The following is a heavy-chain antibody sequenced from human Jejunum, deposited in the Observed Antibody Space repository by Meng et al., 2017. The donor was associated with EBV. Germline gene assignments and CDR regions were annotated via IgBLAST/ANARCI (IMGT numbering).Heavy chain of an antibody. CDR1: CNIFTDFA. CDR3: ARELGGRFNY. D-gene: IGHD1-26*01. V-gene: IGHV1-3*01. CDR2: INPGTGGR. Sequence: VPLVQSGGEVKVSGASVKLSFKSSCNIFTDFALHWLRQAPGQSPEWMTWINPGTGGRQFSHKFQGRVTITSDTSASTVYMELSGLRSEDTAMYYCARELGGRFNYWGQGTLVTVSS. J-gene: IGHJ4*01.